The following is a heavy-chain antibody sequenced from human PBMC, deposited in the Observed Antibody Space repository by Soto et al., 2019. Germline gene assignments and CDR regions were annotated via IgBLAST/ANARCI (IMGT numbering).Heavy chain of an antibody. CDR3: ARDEAVGYSYGYYYYYGMDV. CDR2: IIPIFGTA. D-gene: IGHD5-18*01. J-gene: IGHJ6*02. Sequence: SVKVSCKASGGTFSSYAISWVRQAPGQGLEWMGGIIPIFGTANYAQKFQGRVTITADKSTSTAYMELSSLRSEDTAVYYCARDEAVGYSYGYYYYYGMDVWGQGTTVTVSS. CDR1: GGTFSSYA. V-gene: IGHV1-69*06.